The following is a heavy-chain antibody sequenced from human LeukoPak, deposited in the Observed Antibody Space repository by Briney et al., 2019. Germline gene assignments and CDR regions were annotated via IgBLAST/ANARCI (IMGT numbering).Heavy chain of an antibody. J-gene: IGHJ4*02. CDR3: ASGPVVGATSLDY. V-gene: IGHV1-69*04. CDR2: IIPILGIA. D-gene: IGHD1-26*01. Sequence: ASVKVSCKASGGTFSSYAISWVRQAPGQGLEWMGRIIPILGIANYAQKLQGRVTMTTDTSTSTAYMELRSLRSDDTALYYCASGPVVGATSLDYWGQGTLVTVSS. CDR1: GGTFSSYA.